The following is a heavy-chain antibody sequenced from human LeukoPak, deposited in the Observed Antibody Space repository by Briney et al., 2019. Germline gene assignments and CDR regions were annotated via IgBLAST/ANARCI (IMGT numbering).Heavy chain of an antibody. J-gene: IGHJ5*02. CDR1: GFTVSTNY. CDR3: AKGQRDDYGDYGGWFDP. CDR2: ISWDGGST. D-gene: IGHD4-17*01. Sequence: GGSLRLSCAVSGFTVSTNYMSWVRQAPGKGLEWVSLISWDGGSTYYADSVKGRFTISRDNSKNSLYLQMNSLRTEDTALYYCAKGQRDDYGDYGGWFDPWGQGTLVTVSS. V-gene: IGHV3-43*01.